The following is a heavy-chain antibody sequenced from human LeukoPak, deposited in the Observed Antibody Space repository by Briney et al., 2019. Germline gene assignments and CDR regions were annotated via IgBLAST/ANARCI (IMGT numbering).Heavy chain of an antibody. CDR1: GFTFSTYW. J-gene: IGHJ4*02. V-gene: IGHV3-7*01. CDR2: IKDDGSEK. CDR3: ARDILAF. Sequence: PGGSLRLSCTASGFTFSTYWMSWVRQAPRKGLEWVANIKDDGSEKYYVDSVKGRFSITRDNAKNSLYLQMNSLRAEDTAVYYCARDILAFWGQGTLVTVSS. D-gene: IGHD3-3*02.